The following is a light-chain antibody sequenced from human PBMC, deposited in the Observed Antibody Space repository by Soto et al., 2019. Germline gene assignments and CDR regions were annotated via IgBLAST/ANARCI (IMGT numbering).Light chain of an antibody. V-gene: IGLV2-14*01. J-gene: IGLJ1*01. CDR2: EVS. Sequence: QSVVTQPACVSLSPGQSITIACIGTSSDVGGYNYVSWFQQHPGKAPKLLIYEVSNRPSGVSNRFSASKSGNTASLTISGLQAEDEATYYCSSYSSSSTLVFGTGTKVTVL. CDR3: SSYSSSSTLV. CDR1: SSDVGGYNY.